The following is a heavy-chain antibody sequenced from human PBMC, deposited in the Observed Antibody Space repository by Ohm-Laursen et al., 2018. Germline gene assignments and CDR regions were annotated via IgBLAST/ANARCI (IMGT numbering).Heavy chain of an antibody. CDR2: ISWSSGNI. J-gene: IGHJ3*02. Sequence: SLRLSCAASGFTFDDYAMHWVRQAPGKGLEWVSGISWSSGNIGYVDSVKGRFTISRDNAKNSLYLQINSLKGEDTAVYFCARDPTFHAFDIWGQGTMVTVSS. CDR3: ARDPTFHAFDI. D-gene: IGHD2/OR15-2a*01. V-gene: IGHV3-9*01. CDR1: GFTFDDYA.